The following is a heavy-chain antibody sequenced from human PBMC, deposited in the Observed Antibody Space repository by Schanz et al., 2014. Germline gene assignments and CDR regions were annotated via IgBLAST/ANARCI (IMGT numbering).Heavy chain of an antibody. Sequence: EVQLLESGGGLVQPGGSLKLSCAASGLIFSNYVMSWVRQAPGKGLEWVSAISASGGTTYYADSVKGRFTISRDNSKNTLYLQMNSLRAEDTAVYYCAKGRFGDNCFDPWGQGTLVTVSS. J-gene: IGHJ5*02. CDR3: AKGRFGDNCFDP. CDR1: GLIFSNYV. V-gene: IGHV3-23*01. D-gene: IGHD3-10*01. CDR2: ISASGGTT.